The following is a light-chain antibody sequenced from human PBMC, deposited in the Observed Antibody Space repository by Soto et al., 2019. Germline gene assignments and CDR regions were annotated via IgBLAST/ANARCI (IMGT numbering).Light chain of an antibody. CDR2: AAS. J-gene: IGKJ2*01. Sequence: DIQMTQSPSSLSASVGDRVTINCRASQSISSYLNWYQQKPGKAPKLLIYAASSLQSGVPSRFSGSGSGTDFTLTISSLQPEDFATYYCKQSYSTPRYTFGQGTKLEIK. CDR3: KQSYSTPRYT. CDR1: QSISSY. V-gene: IGKV1-39*01.